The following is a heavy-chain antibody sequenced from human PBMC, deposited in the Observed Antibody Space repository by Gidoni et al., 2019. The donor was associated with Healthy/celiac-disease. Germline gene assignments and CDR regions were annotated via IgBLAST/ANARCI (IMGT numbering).Heavy chain of an antibody. J-gene: IGHJ4*02. Sequence: QVQLQQWGAGLLKPSETLSLICAVYGGSFSGYYWSWSHQPPGKGLEWIGEINHSGSTNYNPSLKSRVTISVDTSKNQFSLKLSSVTAADTAVYYCARDNYDILTGYDYWGQGTLVTVSS. CDR3: ARDNYDILTGYDY. V-gene: IGHV4-34*01. CDR2: INHSGST. D-gene: IGHD3-9*01. CDR1: GGSFSGYY.